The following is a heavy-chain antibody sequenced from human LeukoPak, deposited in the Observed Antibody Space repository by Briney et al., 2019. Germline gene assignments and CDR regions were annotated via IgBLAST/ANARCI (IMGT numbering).Heavy chain of an antibody. D-gene: IGHD5-18*01. J-gene: IGHJ5*02. Sequence: GGSLRLSCAAAGFTVSNNYKSWIRQAPGKGLEWVSVIYSGGSTYYADSVKDRFTISRDNSKNTLYLQMNSLRAEDTAVYYCARSPREYSYLWFDPWGQGTLVTVSS. CDR2: IYSGGST. CDR1: GFTVSNNY. CDR3: ARSPREYSYLWFDP. V-gene: IGHV3-66*01.